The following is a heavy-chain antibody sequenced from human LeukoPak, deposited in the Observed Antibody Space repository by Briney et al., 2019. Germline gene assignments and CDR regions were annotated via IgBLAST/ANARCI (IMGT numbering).Heavy chain of an antibody. Sequence: SETLSLTCAVYGGSFSGYYWSWIRQPPGKGLEWIGEINHSGSTNYNPSLKSRVTISVDTSKNQFSLKLSSVTAADTAVYYCASYAGDLTFDYWGQGTLVTVSS. CDR3: ASYAGDLTFDY. D-gene: IGHD7-27*01. V-gene: IGHV4-34*01. CDR1: GGSFSGYY. J-gene: IGHJ4*02. CDR2: INHSGST.